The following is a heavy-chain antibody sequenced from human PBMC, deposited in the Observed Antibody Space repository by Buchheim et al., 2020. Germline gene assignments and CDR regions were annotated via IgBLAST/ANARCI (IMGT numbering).Heavy chain of an antibody. CDR1: GGSFSGFS. J-gene: IGHJ6*02. CDR3: ARDSTVTTGGMDV. CDR2: INHSGSS. D-gene: IGHD4-17*01. V-gene: IGHV4-34*01. Sequence: QVQLQQWGAGLLKPSETLSLTCAVYGGSFSGFSWSWIRQPPGEGLEWIGQINHSGSSNYNPSLKSRVTIPVDTSKNQFSLKLSSVTAADTAVYYCARDSTVTTGGMDVWGQGTT.